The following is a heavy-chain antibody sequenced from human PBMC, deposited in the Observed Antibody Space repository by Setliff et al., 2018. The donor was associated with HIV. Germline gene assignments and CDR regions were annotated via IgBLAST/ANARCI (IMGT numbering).Heavy chain of an antibody. V-gene: IGHV4-38-2*01. CDR3: ARNPVQIKRWSPGETWFDT. CDR1: SYSITNGNY. J-gene: IGHJ5*02. CDR2: IYSTGHT. Sequence: PSETLSLTCLVFSYSITNGNYWAWIRQSPGKGLEWIGSIYSTGHTYYNPSHKSRLTMSVDTAKNRFSLKLISVTAADTAIYYCARNPVQIKRWSPGETWFDTWGQGTLVTVSS. D-gene: IGHD5-18*01.